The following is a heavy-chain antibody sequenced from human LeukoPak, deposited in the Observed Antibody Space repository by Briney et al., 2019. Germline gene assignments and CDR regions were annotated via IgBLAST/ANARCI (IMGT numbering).Heavy chain of an antibody. CDR3: ARDTGGSSLGMDV. CDR1: GFTFSSYS. D-gene: IGHD6-13*01. Sequence: GGSLRLSCAASGFTFSSYSMNWVRQAPGKGLEWASSISSSSSYIYYADSVRGRFTISRDNAKNSLYLQMNSLRAEDTAVYYCARDTGGSSLGMDVWGQGTTVTVSS. V-gene: IGHV3-21*01. J-gene: IGHJ6*02. CDR2: ISSSSSYI.